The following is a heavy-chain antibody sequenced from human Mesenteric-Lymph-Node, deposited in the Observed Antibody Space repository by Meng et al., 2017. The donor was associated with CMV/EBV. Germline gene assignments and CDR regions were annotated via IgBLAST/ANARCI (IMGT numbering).Heavy chain of an antibody. J-gene: IGHJ4*02. CDR3: ARGRSGSWPSVDY. Sequence: SCAASGVTFSSYWMHWVRQAPGKGLVWISRINTDGSSISYADSVKGRFTISRDKAKRTLYLQMNSLRAEDTAVYYCARGRSGSWPSVDYWGQGTLVTVSS. CDR2: INTDGSSI. D-gene: IGHD6-13*01. CDR1: GVTFSSYW. V-gene: IGHV3-74*01.